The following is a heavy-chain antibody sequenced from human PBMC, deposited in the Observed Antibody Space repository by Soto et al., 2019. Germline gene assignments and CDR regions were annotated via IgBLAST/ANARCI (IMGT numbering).Heavy chain of an antibody. CDR3: AKKIYASNTGLIFQYFFDP. CDR2: IDPSDSQT. Sequence: GESLKISCKGSGYSFAGYWITWVRQKPGKGLEWMGRIDPSDSQTYYSPSFRGHVTISVTKSITTVFLQWSSLRASDTAMYYCAKKIYASNTGLIFQYFFDPGGQGPPVPVP. V-gene: IGHV5-10-1*01. J-gene: IGHJ5*02. D-gene: IGHD2-2*01. CDR1: GYSFAGYW.